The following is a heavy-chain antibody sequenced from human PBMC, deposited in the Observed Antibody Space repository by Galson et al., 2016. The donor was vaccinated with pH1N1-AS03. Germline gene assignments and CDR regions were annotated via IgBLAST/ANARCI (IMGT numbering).Heavy chain of an antibody. CDR3: ARDPDPNNIGWYYFDN. D-gene: IGHD6-19*01. CDR1: GFTFSIYW. V-gene: IGHV3-7*01. Sequence: SLRLSCAASGFTFSIYWMSWVRQAPGKGLEWVANIHYEGGTKHYVDSAKGRFIISRDDAKNTLYLQMNSLRAEDTALYYCARDPDPNNIGWYYFDNWGQGILVTVSS. J-gene: IGHJ4*02. CDR2: IHYEGGTK.